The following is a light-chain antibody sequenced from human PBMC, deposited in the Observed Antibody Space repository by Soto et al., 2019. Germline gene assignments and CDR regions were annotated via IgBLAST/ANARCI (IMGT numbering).Light chain of an antibody. CDR3: QQSYTTPIT. J-gene: IGKJ5*01. CDR2: AAS. V-gene: IGKV1-39*01. CDR1: QTISSH. Sequence: DIQMTQSPSSLSASVGDRVIITCRASQTISSHLNWYKQKPGKAPTLLVFAASSLESGVPSRFTGSGSGTDFTLTISSLQPEDFATYFCQQSYTTPITFGQGTRL.